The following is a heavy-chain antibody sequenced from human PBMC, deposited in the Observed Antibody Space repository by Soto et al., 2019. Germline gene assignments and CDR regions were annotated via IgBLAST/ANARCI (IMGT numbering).Heavy chain of an antibody. CDR2: ISAYNGNT. CDR3: ARSFTSSQGRYGMDV. Sequence: QVQLVQSGAELKKPGASVKVSCKASGDTFSNYGFILVRQAPVQRLEWMGWISAYNGNTNYAQKVQGRVTMTTDTPTGTAYMDLRSLRPDDTAVYYCARSFTSSQGRYGMDVWGQGTTVTVSS. J-gene: IGHJ6*02. CDR1: GDTFSNYG. V-gene: IGHV1-18*01. D-gene: IGHD2-2*01.